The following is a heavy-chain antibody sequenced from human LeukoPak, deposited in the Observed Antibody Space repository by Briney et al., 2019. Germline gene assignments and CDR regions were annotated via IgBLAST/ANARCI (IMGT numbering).Heavy chain of an antibody. Sequence: GGSLRLSCAVSGFTVSSNYMSWVRQAPGKGLEWVSVIYSGGSTYYADSVKGRFTISRDNSKNTLYLQMNSLRAEDTAVYYCARDRVDAFDIWGQGTMVTVSS. CDR2: IYSGGST. D-gene: IGHD2-2*01. V-gene: IGHV3-53*01. CDR1: GFTVSSNY. CDR3: ARDRVDAFDI. J-gene: IGHJ3*02.